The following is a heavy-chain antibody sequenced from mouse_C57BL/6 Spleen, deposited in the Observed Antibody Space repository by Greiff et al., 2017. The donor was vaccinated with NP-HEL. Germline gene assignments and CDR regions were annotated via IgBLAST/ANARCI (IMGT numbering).Heavy chain of an antibody. V-gene: IGHV1-55*01. J-gene: IGHJ3*01. CDR3: ARRGLYDGYLFAY. D-gene: IGHD2-3*01. CDR2: IYPGSGST. CDR1: GYTFTSYW. Sequence: QVQLQQPGAELVKPGASVKMSCKASGYTFTSYWITWVKQRPGQGLEWIGDIYPGSGSTNYNEKFKSKATLTVDTSSSTAYMQLSSLTSADSAVYYCARRGLYDGYLFAYWGQGTLVTVSA.